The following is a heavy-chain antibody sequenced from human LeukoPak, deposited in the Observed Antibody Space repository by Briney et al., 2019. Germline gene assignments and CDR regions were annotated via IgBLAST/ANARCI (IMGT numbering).Heavy chain of an antibody. CDR2: IYTSGST. D-gene: IGHD3-9*01. J-gene: IGHJ6*02. V-gene: IGHV4-61*02. CDR1: GGSISSGSYY. Sequence: PSQTLSLTCTVSGGSISSGSYYWSWIRQPAGKGLEWIGRIYTSGSTNYNPSLKSRVTISVDTSKNQFSLKLSSVTAAVTAVYYCARQFILTGYYSYYYYYGMDVWGQGTTVTVSS. CDR3: ARQFILTGYYSYYYYYGMDV.